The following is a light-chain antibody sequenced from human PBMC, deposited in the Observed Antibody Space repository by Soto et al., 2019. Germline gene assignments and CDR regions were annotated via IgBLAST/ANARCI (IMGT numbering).Light chain of an antibody. CDR3: FSFTASATYGV. CDR2: EGT. CDR1: TSDVGGYNL. V-gene: IGLV2-23*01. J-gene: IGLJ3*02. Sequence: QSVLTQPASVSGSPGQSITISCSGTTSDVGGYNLVSWYQQHTAKAPKLLIYEGTQRPSGVSSRFSGSKSGNTASLTISGLQAEDETCSHFFSFTASATYGVFGGGTKLTVL.